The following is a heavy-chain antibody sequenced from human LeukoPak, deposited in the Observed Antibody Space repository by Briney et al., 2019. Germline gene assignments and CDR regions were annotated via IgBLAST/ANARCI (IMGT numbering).Heavy chain of an antibody. CDR2: IYSSGNT. CDR3: ARHRLELLEGGWFDP. V-gene: IGHV4-4*09. Sequence: SETLSLTCTVSGGSISSHYWSWIRQPPGKGLERIGYIYSSGNTNYNPSLKSRVTISVDTSRNQFSLKLSSVTAADTAVYYCARHRLELLEGGWFDPWGQGTLVTVSS. D-gene: IGHD1-7*01. CDR1: GGSISSHY. J-gene: IGHJ5*02.